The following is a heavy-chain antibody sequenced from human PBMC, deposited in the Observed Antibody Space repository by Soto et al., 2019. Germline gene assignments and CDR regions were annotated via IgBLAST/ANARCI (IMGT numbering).Heavy chain of an antibody. CDR3: AISKFAD. V-gene: IGHV3-74*01. CDR2: INSAGSST. Sequence: EVQLVESGGGLVQPGGSRRLSGEASGLTFSSTWMHWVRQAPGKGLGWVSRINSAGSSTSYADSVKGRFTISRDNAKNMLFLQMNSLRAEDTAVYYCAISKFADWGQGTLVTVSS. D-gene: IGHD2-21*01. CDR1: GLTFSSTW. J-gene: IGHJ4*02.